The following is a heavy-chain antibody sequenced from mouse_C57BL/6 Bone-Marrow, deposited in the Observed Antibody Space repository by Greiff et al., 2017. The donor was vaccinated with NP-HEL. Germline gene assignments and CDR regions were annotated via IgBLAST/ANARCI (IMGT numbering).Heavy chain of an antibody. CDR3: AGDRGYYGSSPYWYFDV. CDR2: ITHSGET. V-gene: IGHV12-3*01. Sequence: LQESGPGLVKPSQSLFLTCSITGFPITSGYYWIWIRQSPGKPLEWMGYITHSGETFYNPSLQSPISITRETSKNQFFLQLNSVTTEDTAMYYCAGDRGYYGSSPYWYFDVWGTGTTVTVSS. CDR1: GFPITSGYY. J-gene: IGHJ1*03. D-gene: IGHD1-1*01.